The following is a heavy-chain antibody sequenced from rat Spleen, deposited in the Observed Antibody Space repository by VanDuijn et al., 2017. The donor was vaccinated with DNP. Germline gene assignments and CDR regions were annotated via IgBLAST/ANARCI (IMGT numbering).Heavy chain of an antibody. D-gene: IGHD1-9*01. J-gene: IGHJ1*01. Sequence: EVQLQESGSGLVKPSQSLSLTCSVTGYSITSNYWGWIRQFPGNKMEYIGHISYSGRTGYNPSLKSRISITRDTSKNQFFLQLNSVTTDDTATYYCARGVSSYYGYNSYWYFDFWGPGTVVTVSS. CDR3: ARGVSSYYGYNSYWYFDF. CDR2: ISYSGRT. CDR1: GYSITSNY. V-gene: IGHV3-1*01.